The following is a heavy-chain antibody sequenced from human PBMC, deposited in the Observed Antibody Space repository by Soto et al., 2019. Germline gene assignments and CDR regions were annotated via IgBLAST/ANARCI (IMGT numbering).Heavy chain of an antibody. Sequence: GGSLRLSCAASGFSFEDYTMHWVRQGPGKGPEWISLISWDGGITDYSDSVKGRFISSRDNGKNSLFLEMNSLTSEDAAMYFCARDSYDILTGQKRYFDFWGQGTLVTVSS. CDR2: ISWDGGIT. J-gene: IGHJ4*02. CDR1: GFSFEDYT. D-gene: IGHD3-9*01. V-gene: IGHV3-43*01. CDR3: ARDSYDILTGQKRYFDF.